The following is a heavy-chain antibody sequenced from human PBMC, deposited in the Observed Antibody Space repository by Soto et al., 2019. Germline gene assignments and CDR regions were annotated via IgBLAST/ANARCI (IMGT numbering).Heavy chain of an antibody. CDR3: AKDKVPVVVTAPFDY. V-gene: IGHV3-30*18. CDR2: ISYDGSNK. Sequence: QVQLVESGGGVVQPGRSLRLSCAASGFTFSSYGMHWVRQAPGKGPEWVAVISYDGSNKYYADSVKGRFTYSRDNSKNTLYLQMNSLRAEDTAVYYCAKDKVPVVVTAPFDYWGQGTLVTVSS. J-gene: IGHJ4*02. D-gene: IGHD2-21*02. CDR1: GFTFSSYG.